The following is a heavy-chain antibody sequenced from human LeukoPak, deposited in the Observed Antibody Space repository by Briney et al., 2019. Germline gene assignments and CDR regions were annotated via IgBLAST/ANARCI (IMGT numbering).Heavy chain of an antibody. CDR1: GGSFSGYY. CDR3: AKSGGYGLIDY. Sequence: SETLSLTCAVYGGSFSGYYWSWIRQPPGKGLEWIGSIYYSGSTYYNPSLQSRVTISIETSKNQISLRLNSVTAADTAIYYCAKSGGYGLIDYWGQGTLVTVSS. V-gene: IGHV4-34*01. D-gene: IGHD1-26*01. J-gene: IGHJ4*02. CDR2: IYYSGST.